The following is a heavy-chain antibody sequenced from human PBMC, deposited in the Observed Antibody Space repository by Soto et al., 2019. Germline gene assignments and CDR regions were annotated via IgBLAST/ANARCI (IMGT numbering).Heavy chain of an antibody. CDR2: ISPDGSNK. D-gene: IGHD6-19*01. V-gene: IGHV3-33*01. CDR1: RFTFNTYG. CDR3: ARRQAEAVAGKKSSYFYYGMDV. Sequence: QVQLVESGGGVVQPGRSLRLSCEASRFTFNTYGMHWVRQAPGKGLEWVAVISPDGSNKYYADSVRGRFTISRDNSKKTVFVQMNSLKADDTAVYYCARRQAEAVAGKKSSYFYYGMDVWGQGTTVTVSS. J-gene: IGHJ6*02.